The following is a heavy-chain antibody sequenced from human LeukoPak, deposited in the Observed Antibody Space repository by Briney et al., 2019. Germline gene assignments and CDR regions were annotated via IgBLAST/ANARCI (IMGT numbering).Heavy chain of an antibody. D-gene: IGHD3-22*01. Sequence: PGGSLRLSCAASGFTFSSYEMNWVRQAPGKGLEWVSYISSSGSTIYYADSVKGRFNISRDNAKNSLYLQMNSLRAEDTAVYYCARGSLYYYDSSGYPGYWGQGTLVTVSS. V-gene: IGHV3-48*03. CDR2: ISSSGSTI. CDR3: ARGSLYYYDSSGYPGY. J-gene: IGHJ4*02. CDR1: GFTFSSYE.